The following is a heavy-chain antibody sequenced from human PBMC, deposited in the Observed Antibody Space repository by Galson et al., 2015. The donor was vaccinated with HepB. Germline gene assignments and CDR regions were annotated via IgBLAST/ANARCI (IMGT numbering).Heavy chain of an antibody. Sequence: SLRLSCAASGFTFSSYGMHWVRQAPGKGLEWVAVISYDGSNKYYADSVKGRFTISRDNSKNTLYLQMNSLRAEDTAVYYCAKDQGLITMIRYMDVWGKGTTVTVSS. CDR3: AKDQGLITMIRYMDV. J-gene: IGHJ6*03. CDR1: GFTFSSYG. V-gene: IGHV3-30*18. D-gene: IGHD3-22*01. CDR2: ISYDGSNK.